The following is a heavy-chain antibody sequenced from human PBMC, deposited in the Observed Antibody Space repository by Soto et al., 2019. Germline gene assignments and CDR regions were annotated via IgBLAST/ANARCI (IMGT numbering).Heavy chain of an antibody. D-gene: IGHD6-19*01. CDR2: ISSSGGSA. J-gene: IGHJ4*02. CDR3: AKDARSGWNFDY. Sequence: GGSLRLSCAASGFTFSNYAMSWVRQAPGKGLEWVAAISSSGGSADYADSVKGRFTISRDNSDNTLLLQMNSLRAEDTALYYCAKDARSGWNFDYWGQGTLVTVSS. V-gene: IGHV3-23*01. CDR1: GFTFSNYA.